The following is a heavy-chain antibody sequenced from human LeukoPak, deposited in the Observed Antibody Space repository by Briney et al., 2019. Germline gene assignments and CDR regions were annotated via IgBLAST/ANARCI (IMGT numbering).Heavy chain of an antibody. V-gene: IGHV3-30*02. CDR2: IRYDGSNK. Sequence: QPGGSLRLSCAASGFTFSSYGMHWVRQAPGKGLEWVAFIRYDGSNKYYADSVKGRFTISRDNSKNTLYLQMNSLRAEDTAVYYCAKDHRHDSSPDYWGQGTLVTVSS. CDR1: GFTFSSYG. D-gene: IGHD3-22*01. J-gene: IGHJ4*02. CDR3: AKDHRHDSSPDY.